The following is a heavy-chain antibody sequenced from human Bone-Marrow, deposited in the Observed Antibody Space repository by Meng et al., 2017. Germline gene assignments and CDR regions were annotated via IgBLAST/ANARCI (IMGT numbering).Heavy chain of an antibody. J-gene: IGHJ4*02. CDR3: AASSGWYRIDS. CDR2: FHHSGTT. Sequence: QVHTRGPGRGRVNPSGTLSSTSGVSGASVSSGYWWTWVRQPPGKGLEWIGEFHHSGTTNYNPSLRSRVTISVDTSKNQFSLRLTSVTAADTAVYYCAASSGWYRIDSWGQGTLVTVSS. V-gene: IGHV4-4*02. D-gene: IGHD6-19*01. CDR1: GASVSSGYW.